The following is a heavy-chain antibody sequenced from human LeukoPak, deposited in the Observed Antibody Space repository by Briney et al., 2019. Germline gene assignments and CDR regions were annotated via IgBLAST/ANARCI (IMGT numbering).Heavy chain of an antibody. Sequence: SVKVSCKASGGTFSSYAISWVRQTPGQGLEWMGRIIPIFGIANYAQKFQGRVTITADKSTSTAYMELSSLRSEDTAVYYCARDSCSIHDSSGYPHYYGMDVWGHGTTVTVSS. CDR3: ARDSCSIHDSSGYPHYYGMDV. D-gene: IGHD3-22*01. CDR2: IIPIFGIA. V-gene: IGHV1-69*04. CDR1: GGTFSSYA. J-gene: IGHJ6*02.